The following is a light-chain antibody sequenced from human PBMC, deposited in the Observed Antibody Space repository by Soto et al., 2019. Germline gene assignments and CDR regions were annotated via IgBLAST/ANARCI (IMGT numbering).Light chain of an antibody. V-gene: IGLV2-14*01. CDR1: GSDVGGYNY. CDR2: DVS. J-gene: IGLJ2*01. Sequence: QSALTQPASVSGSPGQSITLSCTGTGSDVGGYNYVSWYQQHPGKAPKVMIYDVSNPPSGVSNRFSGSKSGNTASLTISGLHAEDEADYYCSSYTSASTPLVFGGGTKVTVL. CDR3: SSYTSASTPLV.